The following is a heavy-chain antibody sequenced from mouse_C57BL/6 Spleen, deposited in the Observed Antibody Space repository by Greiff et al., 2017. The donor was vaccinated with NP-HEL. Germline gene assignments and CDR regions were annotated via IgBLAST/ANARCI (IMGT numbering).Heavy chain of an antibody. Sequence: VQVVESGPELVKPGASVKISCKASGYAFSSSWMNWVKQRPGKGLEWIGRIYPGDGDTNYNGKFKGKATLTADKSSSTAYMQLSSLTSEDSAVYFCARIGYYGSSHLAYWGQGTLVTVSA. CDR2: IYPGDGDT. D-gene: IGHD1-1*01. CDR1: GYAFSSSW. CDR3: ARIGYYGSSHLAY. J-gene: IGHJ3*01. V-gene: IGHV1-82*01.